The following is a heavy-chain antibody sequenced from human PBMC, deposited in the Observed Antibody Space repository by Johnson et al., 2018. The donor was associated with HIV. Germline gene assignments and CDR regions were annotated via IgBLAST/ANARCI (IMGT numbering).Heavy chain of an antibody. CDR1: GFTFDDYA. CDR2: ISWNSGTI. V-gene: IGHV3-9*01. CDR3: AKDCRDCGTFDI. D-gene: IGHD2-21*02. Sequence: VHLVESGGGVVQPGRSLRLSCAASGFTFDDYAMHWVRQVPGKGLEWISGISWNSGTIGYADSVKGRFTISRDNAKNSLYLQMNSLRVEDTALYYCAKDCRDCGTFDIWGQGTMVTVSS. J-gene: IGHJ3*02.